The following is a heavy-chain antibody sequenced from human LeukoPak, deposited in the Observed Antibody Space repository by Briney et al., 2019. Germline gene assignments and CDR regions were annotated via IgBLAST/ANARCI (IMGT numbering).Heavy chain of an antibody. CDR1: GFTFSSYA. J-gene: IGHJ3*02. CDR3: TSRYCTTTNCYSFDN. Sequence: PGGSLRLSCAASGFTFSSYAMSWVRQAPGKGLEWVAAISGTGGTTYYADSVKGRFSISRDNAKNSLFLQMNSLRVEDTAVYYCTSRYCTTTNCYSFDNWGHGTLVTVSS. D-gene: IGHD2-2*01. V-gene: IGHV3-23*01. CDR2: ISGTGGTT.